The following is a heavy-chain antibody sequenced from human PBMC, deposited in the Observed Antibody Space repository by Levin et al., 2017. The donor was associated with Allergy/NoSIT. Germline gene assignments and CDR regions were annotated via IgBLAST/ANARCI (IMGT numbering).Heavy chain of an antibody. CDR1: GGSISSYY. J-gene: IGHJ4*02. Sequence: SETLSLTCTVSGGSISSYYWSWIRQPPGKGLEWIGYIYYSGSTNYNPSLKSRVTISVDTSKNQFSLKLSSVTAADTAVYYCASFKYSGYEAYWGQGTLVTVSS. CDR2: IYYSGST. CDR3: ASFKYSGYEAY. V-gene: IGHV4-59*01. D-gene: IGHD5-12*01.